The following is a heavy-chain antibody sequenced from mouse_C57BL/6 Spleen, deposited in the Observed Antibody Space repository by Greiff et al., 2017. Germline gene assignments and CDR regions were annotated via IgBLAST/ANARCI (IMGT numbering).Heavy chain of an antibody. CDR3: TRDWGDFDY. CDR2: IDPETGGT. Sequence: QVHVKQSGAELVRPGASVTLSCKASGYTFTDYEMHWVKQTPVHGLEWIGAIDPETGGTAYNQKFKGKAILTADKSSSTAYMELRSLTSEDSAVYYCTRDWGDFDYWGQGTTLTVSS. J-gene: IGHJ2*01. V-gene: IGHV1-15*01. CDR1: GYTFTDYE.